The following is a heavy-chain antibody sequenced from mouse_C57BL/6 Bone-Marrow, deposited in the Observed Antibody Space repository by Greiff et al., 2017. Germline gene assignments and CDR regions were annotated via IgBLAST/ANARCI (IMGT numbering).Heavy chain of an antibody. D-gene: IGHD4-1*01. V-gene: IGHV5-4*01. CDR2: ISDGGSYT. Sequence: VQLKESGGGLVKPGGSLKLSCAASGFTFSSYAMSWVRQTPEKRLEWVATISDGGSYTYYPDNVKGRFTISRDNAKNNLYLQMSHLKSEDTAMYYCAREWGLTSYAMDYWGQGTSVTVSS. J-gene: IGHJ4*01. CDR3: AREWGLTSYAMDY. CDR1: GFTFSSYA.